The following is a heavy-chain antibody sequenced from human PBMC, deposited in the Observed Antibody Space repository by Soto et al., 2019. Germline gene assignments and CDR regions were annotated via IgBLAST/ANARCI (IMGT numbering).Heavy chain of an antibody. CDR3: AKDTGQNVYDIPEYYFDY. D-gene: IGHD2-8*01. V-gene: IGHV3-23*01. CDR1: GFTFSSYA. CDR2: ISGSGGST. J-gene: IGHJ4*02. Sequence: PGGSLRLSCAASGFTFSSYAMSWVRQAPGKGLEWVSAISGSGGSTYYADSVKGRFTISRDNSKNTLYLQMNSLRAEDTAVYYCAKDTGQNVYDIPEYYFDYWGQGTLVTVSS.